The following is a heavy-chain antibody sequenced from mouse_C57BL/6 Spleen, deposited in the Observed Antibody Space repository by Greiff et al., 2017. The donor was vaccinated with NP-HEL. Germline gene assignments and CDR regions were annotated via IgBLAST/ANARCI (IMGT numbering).Heavy chain of an antibody. D-gene: IGHD2-1*01. CDR2: INPYNGGT. Sequence: EVQLQQSGPVLVKPGASVKMSCKASGYTFTDYYMNWVKQSHGKSLEWIGVINPYNGGTSYNQKFKGKATLTVDKSSSTAYMELNSLTSEDSAVYFCARLNYYLDYWGQGTTLTVSS. CDR1: GYTFTDYY. CDR3: ARLNYYLDY. J-gene: IGHJ2*01. V-gene: IGHV1-19*01.